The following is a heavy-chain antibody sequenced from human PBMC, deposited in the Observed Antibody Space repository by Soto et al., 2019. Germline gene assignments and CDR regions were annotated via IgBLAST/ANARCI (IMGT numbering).Heavy chain of an antibody. CDR1: GFTFSSYA. CDR3: AIVPAVTAMSF. D-gene: IGHD2-21*02. CDR2: ISGSGGST. Sequence: EVQLLESGGGLVQPGGSLRLSCAASGFTFSSYAMSWVRQAPGKGLEWVSAISGSGGSTYYADSVKGRFTISRDNSKNMLYLQMNRLRAEDRGVYYCAIVPAVTAMSFGGQGTLVTVSS. J-gene: IGHJ4*02. V-gene: IGHV3-23*01.